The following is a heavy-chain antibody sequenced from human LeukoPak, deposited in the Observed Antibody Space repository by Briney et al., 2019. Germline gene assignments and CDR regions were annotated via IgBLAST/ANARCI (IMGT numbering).Heavy chain of an antibody. Sequence: GRSLRLSCAASGFTFSSYAMHWVRQAPGKGLEWVAVISYDGSNKYYADSVKGRFTISRDNSKNTLYLQMNSLRAEDTAVYYCARDPYYYGYWGQGTLVTVAS. J-gene: IGHJ4*02. CDR2: ISYDGSNK. V-gene: IGHV3-30*04. D-gene: IGHD3-10*01. CDR1: GFTFSSYA. CDR3: ARDPYYYGY.